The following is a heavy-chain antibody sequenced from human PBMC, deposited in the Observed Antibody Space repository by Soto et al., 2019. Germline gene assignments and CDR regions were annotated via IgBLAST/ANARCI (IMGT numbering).Heavy chain of an antibody. V-gene: IGHV1-2*02. D-gene: IGHD3-10*01. J-gene: IGHJ6*02. CDR2: INPNSGGT. Sequence: ASVKVSCKASGYTFTGYYMHWVRQAPGQGLEWMGWINPNSGGTNYAQKFQGRVTMTRDTSISTAYMELSRLRSDDTAVYYCARGGRSRDYYYHGMDVWGQGTTVTVSS. CDR1: GYTFTGYY. CDR3: ARGGRSRDYYYHGMDV.